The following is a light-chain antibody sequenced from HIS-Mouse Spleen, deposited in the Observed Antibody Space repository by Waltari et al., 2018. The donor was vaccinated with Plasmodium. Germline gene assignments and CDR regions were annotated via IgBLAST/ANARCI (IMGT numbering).Light chain of an antibody. V-gene: IGKV3-11*01. Sequence: EIVFTQSPATLSFSPGERATLSCRASQSVSSYLAWYQQKPGQAPRLLIYDASNRATGIPARFSGSGSGTDFTLTISSLEPEDFAVYYCQQRSNWPLYTFGQGTKLEIK. J-gene: IGKJ2*01. CDR3: QQRSNWPLYT. CDR2: DAS. CDR1: QSVSSY.